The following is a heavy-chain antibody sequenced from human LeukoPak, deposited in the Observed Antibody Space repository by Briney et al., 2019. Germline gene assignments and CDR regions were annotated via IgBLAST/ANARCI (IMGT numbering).Heavy chain of an antibody. D-gene: IGHD3-9*01. J-gene: IGHJ6*02. CDR3: AREGRTYDILTGPYYYYGMDV. CDR1: GGSISRGSYY. Sequence: SETLPLTCIVSGGSISRGSYYWNWIRQPAGKGLEWMGRVYNSGSTNYNPSLKSRVTISTDMSKNQFSLKLSSVTAADTAVYYCAREGRTYDILTGPYYYYGMDVWGQGTTVTVSS. CDR2: VYNSGST. V-gene: IGHV4-61*02.